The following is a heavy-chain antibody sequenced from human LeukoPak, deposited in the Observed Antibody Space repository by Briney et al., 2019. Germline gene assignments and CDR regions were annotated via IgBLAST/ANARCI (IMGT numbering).Heavy chain of an antibody. V-gene: IGHV4-61*05. CDR3: ARAFYPGYYSYMAV. J-gene: IGHJ6*03. D-gene: IGHD3-3*02. CDR2: IYYSGST. CDR1: GGSISSSSYY. Sequence: SETLSLTCTVSGGSISSSSYYWGWIRQPPGKGLEWIGYIYYSGSTNYNPSLKSRVTISVDTPKNQFSLKLSSVTAADTAVYYCARAFYPGYYSYMAVWGKGTTVTVSS.